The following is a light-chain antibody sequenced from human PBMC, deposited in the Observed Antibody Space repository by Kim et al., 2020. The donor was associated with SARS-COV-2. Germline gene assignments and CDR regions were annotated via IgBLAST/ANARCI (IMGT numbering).Light chain of an antibody. CDR2: LNNDGSH. Sequence: LVLTQSPSASASLGASVKLTCTLSSGHSSYAIAWLQQQPEKGPRYLMKLNNDGSHTKGDGIPDRFSGSSSGAERYLTISSLQSEDEADYYCQTWGTGIRVFGGGTQLTVL. J-gene: IGLJ3*02. CDR1: SGHSSYA. CDR3: QTWGTGIRV. V-gene: IGLV4-69*01.